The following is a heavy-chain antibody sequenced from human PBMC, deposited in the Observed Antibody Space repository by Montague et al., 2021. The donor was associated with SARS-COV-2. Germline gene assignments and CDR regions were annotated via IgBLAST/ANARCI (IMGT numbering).Heavy chain of an antibody. CDR1: GGSFSNYY. V-gene: IGHV4-34*01. J-gene: IGHJ3*02. CDR3: ASGRRPVVVPGAGPAGRAFDI. CDR2: VNQSGTT. D-gene: IGHD2-21*01. Sequence: SETLSLTCAISGGSFSNYYWSWIRQPPGKGLERIGEVNQSGTTIYNPSVKSGGTISEATSKNQFYLRLNSVTAADTAVYYCASGRRPVVVPGAGPAGRAFDIWGQGTMVTVSS.